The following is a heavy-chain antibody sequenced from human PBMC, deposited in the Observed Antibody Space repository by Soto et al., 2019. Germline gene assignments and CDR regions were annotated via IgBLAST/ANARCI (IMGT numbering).Heavy chain of an antibody. CDR2: INHSGST. Sequence: SETLSLTCAVYGGSFGGYYWTWIRQPPGTGLEWIGEINHSGSTNYNPSLKIRVTISVDTSKNQFSLKLTSVTAADTALYYCARHGVGDILTGQPDYWGQGTLVTVSS. CDR3: ARHGVGDILTGQPDY. V-gene: IGHV4-34*01. CDR1: GGSFGGYY. J-gene: IGHJ4*02. D-gene: IGHD3-9*01.